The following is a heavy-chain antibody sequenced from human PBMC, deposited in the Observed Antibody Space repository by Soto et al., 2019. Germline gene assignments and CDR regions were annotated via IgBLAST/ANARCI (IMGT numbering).Heavy chain of an antibody. CDR3: ARDSGWHFDY. Sequence: QVQLVDSGRGVVQPGRSLRLSCAASGFTFSSYAMHWVRQAPGKGLEWVEVISYDGNNKYYPDSVKGRFTISRDNSKNTLYLQMNSLRAEDTAVYYCARDSGWHFDYWGQGTLVTVSS. D-gene: IGHD6-19*01. CDR2: ISYDGNNK. J-gene: IGHJ4*02. V-gene: IGHV3-30-3*01. CDR1: GFTFSSYA.